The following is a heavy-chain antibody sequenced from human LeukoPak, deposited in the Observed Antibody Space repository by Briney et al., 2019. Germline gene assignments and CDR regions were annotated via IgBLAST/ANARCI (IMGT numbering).Heavy chain of an antibody. CDR3: VTSPRDYSFFGN. Sequence: VQPGGSLRLSCAASGFTFSSYWMHWVRQAPGKGLVWISRINTDGSGTYYADSLKDRFTISRDNAKSTLYLQMNSLRADDTAVYYCVTSPRDYSFFGNWGQGSLVTVSS. J-gene: IGHJ4*02. V-gene: IGHV3-74*01. D-gene: IGHD2-15*01. CDR2: INTDGSGT. CDR1: GFTFSSYW.